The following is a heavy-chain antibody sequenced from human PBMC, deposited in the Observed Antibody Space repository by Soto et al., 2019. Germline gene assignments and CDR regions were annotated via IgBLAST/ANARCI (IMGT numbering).Heavy chain of an antibody. Sequence: PGGSLRLSCAASGFTFAHYAMMWARQAPGRGLGWVSTIDGPTTNTHYIDSVKGRFFISRDNAINTVYLQMNGLRAEDTAVYYCVTWLSAHFDYWGRGTLVTV. CDR1: GFTFAHYA. D-gene: IGHD6-19*01. V-gene: IGHV3-23*05. CDR2: IDGPTTNT. CDR3: VTWLSAHFDY. J-gene: IGHJ4*02.